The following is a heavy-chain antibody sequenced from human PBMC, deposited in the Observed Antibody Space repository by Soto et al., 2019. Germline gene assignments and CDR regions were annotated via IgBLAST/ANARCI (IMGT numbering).Heavy chain of an antibody. Sequence: EVQLVESGGGLVKPGGSLRLSCAASGFTFSNAWMSWVRQAPGKGLEWVGRIKSRADGGTADHAAHVKGRFAISRDDSKNTLYLQMNRLKTEDTAVYYCATLGGNLGSFDYWGQGTLVTVSS. CDR2: IKSRADGGTA. V-gene: IGHV3-15*01. CDR3: ATLGGNLGSFDY. CDR1: GFTFSNAW. J-gene: IGHJ4*02. D-gene: IGHD3-16*01.